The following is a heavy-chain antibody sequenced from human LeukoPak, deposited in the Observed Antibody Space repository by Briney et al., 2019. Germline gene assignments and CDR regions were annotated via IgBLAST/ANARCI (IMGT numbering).Heavy chain of an antibody. D-gene: IGHD2-15*01. Sequence: SETLSLTCAVYGGSFSGYYWSLIRPTPGKGLEWIGEINHSGSSNYNSSLKSRVTISVDTSKNQFSLKLACVTAADTAVYFCARGRDIRVLHILHYYYNALEFWGQGTTVTVSS. CDR3: ARGRDIRVLHILHYYYNALEF. J-gene: IGHJ6*02. V-gene: IGHV4-34*01. CDR2: INHSGSS. CDR1: GGSFSGYY.